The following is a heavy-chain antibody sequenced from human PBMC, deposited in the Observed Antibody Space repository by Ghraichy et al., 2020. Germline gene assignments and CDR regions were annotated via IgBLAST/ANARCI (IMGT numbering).Heavy chain of an antibody. Sequence: SETLSLTCAVYGGSFSGYYWSWIRQPPGKGLEWIGEINHSGSTNYNPSLKSRVTISVDTSKNQFSLKLSSVTAADTAVYYCARGLLIAAAYDYWGQGTLVTVSS. D-gene: IGHD6-13*01. V-gene: IGHV4-34*01. CDR2: INHSGST. CDR3: ARGLLIAAAYDY. CDR1: GGSFSGYY. J-gene: IGHJ4*02.